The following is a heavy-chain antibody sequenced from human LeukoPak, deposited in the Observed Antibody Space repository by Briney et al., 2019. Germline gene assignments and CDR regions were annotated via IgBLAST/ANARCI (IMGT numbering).Heavy chain of an antibody. V-gene: IGHV3-49*03. CDR1: GFTFGDYA. CDR3: TRDLPHYYDSSGSKNLDY. J-gene: IGHJ4*02. CDR2: IRSKAYGGTT. Sequence: GGSLRLSCTASGFTFGDYAMSWFRQAPGKGLEWVGFIRSKAYGGTTEYAASVKGRFTISRDDSKSIAYLQMNSLKTEDTAVYYCTRDLPHYYDSSGSKNLDYWGQGTLVTVSS. D-gene: IGHD3-22*01.